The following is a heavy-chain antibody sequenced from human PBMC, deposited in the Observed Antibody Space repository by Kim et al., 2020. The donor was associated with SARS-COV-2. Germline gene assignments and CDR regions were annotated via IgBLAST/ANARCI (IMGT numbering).Heavy chain of an antibody. J-gene: IGHJ6*02. CDR2: IRGTVNGL. CDR1: GFAFSSNA. CDR3: SKDKCDGTAMDV. Sequence: GGSLRLSCGASGFAFSSNAMGWVRRAPGKGLEWVSSIRGTVNGLYYADSVRGRCTISMDIGKTTLYPQLHIMSAETTDLDDYSKDKCDGTAMDVWGHG. V-gene: IGHV3-23*01. D-gene: IGHD1-1*01.